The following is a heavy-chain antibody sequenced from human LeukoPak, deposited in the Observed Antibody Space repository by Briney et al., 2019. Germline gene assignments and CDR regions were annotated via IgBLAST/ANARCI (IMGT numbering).Heavy chain of an antibody. CDR3: AKVASITMVRGHQDYFNY. J-gene: IGHJ4*02. D-gene: IGHD3-10*01. V-gene: IGHV3-23*01. Sequence: GGSLRLSCAASGFTFSSYAMSWVRQAPGKGLEWVSAISGSGGSTYYADSVKGRFTISRDNSKNTLYLQMNSLRAEDTAVYYCAKVASITMVRGHQDYFNYWGQGTLVTVSS. CDR1: GFTFSSYA. CDR2: ISGSGGST.